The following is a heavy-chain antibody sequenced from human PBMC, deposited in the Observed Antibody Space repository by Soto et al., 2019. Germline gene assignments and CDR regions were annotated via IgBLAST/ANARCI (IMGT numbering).Heavy chain of an antibody. CDR3: ARAPKRYNWFDP. CDR2: IIPILGIA. V-gene: IGHV1-69*02. Sequence: SVKVSCKASGGTFSSYTISWVRQAPGQGLEWMGRIIPILGIANYAQKFQGRVPITADKSTSTAYMELSSLRSEDTAVYYCARAPKRYNWFDPWGQGTLVTVSS. CDR1: GGTFSSYT. J-gene: IGHJ5*02.